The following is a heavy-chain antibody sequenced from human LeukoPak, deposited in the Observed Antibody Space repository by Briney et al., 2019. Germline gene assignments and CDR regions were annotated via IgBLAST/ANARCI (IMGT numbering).Heavy chain of an antibody. J-gene: IGHJ5*02. CDR2: INHTGST. CDR3: ARGSRRFDP. Sequence: PSETLSLTCAVYGGSFSDYCWSWIRQSPGKGLEWIGEINHTGSTKYNPSLKSRVTISVDTSKNQFSLKLSSMTAADTAVYYCARGSRRFDPWGQGTLVTVSS. V-gene: IGHV4-34*01. CDR1: GGSFSDYC.